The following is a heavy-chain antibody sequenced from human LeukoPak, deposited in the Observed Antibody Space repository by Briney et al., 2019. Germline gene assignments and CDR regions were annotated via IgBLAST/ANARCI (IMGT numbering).Heavy chain of an antibody. CDR2: INPSGGST. J-gene: IGHJ4*02. V-gene: IGHV1-46*01. Sequence: ASVKVSCKASGYTFTSYYMHWVRQAPGQGLEWIGIINPSGGSTSYAQKFQGRVTMTRDMSTSTVYMELSSLRSEDTAVYYCARGGRYCSSTSCYTAFDYWGQGTLVTVSS. CDR3: ARGGRYCSSTSCYTAFDY. D-gene: IGHD2-2*02. CDR1: GYTFTSYY.